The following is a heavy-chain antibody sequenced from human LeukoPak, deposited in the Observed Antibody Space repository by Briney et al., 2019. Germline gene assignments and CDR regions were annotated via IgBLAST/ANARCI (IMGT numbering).Heavy chain of an antibody. J-gene: IGHJ4*02. CDR2: IYYSGSN. CDR1: GGSISGYY. D-gene: IGHD6-19*01. Sequence: PSETLSLTCTVSGGSISGYYWSWIRQPPGKGLEWIAYIYYSGSNNHNPSLKSRVTISVDTSKNQFSLKLSSVTATDTAVYYCARHRDHGSGWFGFDYWGQGALVTVSS. V-gene: IGHV4-59*08. CDR3: ARHRDHGSGWFGFDY.